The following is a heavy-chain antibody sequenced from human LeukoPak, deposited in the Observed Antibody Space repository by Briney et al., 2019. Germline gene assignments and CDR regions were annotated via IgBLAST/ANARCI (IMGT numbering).Heavy chain of an antibody. J-gene: IGHJ3*02. CDR3: ARLVDDYLDAFDI. V-gene: IGHV3-74*01. Sequence: PGGSLRLSCAASGFTFSSYWMHWVRQAPGKGLVWVSRINSDGSSTSYADSVKGRFTISRDNAKTTLYLQMNSVRAEDTAVYYCARLVDDYLDAFDIWGQGTMVTVSS. D-gene: IGHD5-24*01. CDR2: INSDGSST. CDR1: GFTFSSYW.